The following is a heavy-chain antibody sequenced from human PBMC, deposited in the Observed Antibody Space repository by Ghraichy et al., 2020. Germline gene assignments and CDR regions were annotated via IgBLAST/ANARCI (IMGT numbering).Heavy chain of an antibody. CDR3: ARDSLAYYDSSGYQGGDH. V-gene: IGHV3-48*02. CDR1: GFTFSSYS. J-gene: IGHJ4*02. Sequence: GGSLRLSCAASGFTFSSYSMNWVRQAPGKGLEWVSYISSSSSTIYYADSVKGRFTISRDNAKNSLYLQMNSLRDEDTAVYYCARDSLAYYDSSGYQGGDHWGQGTLVTVSS. CDR2: ISSSSSTI. D-gene: IGHD3-22*01.